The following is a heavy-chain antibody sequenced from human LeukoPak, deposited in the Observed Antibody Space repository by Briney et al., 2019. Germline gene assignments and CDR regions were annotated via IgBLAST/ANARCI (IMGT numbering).Heavy chain of an antibody. V-gene: IGHV3-23*01. CDR2: ISGGGGTTYYA. CDR3: AKFYDILTGYIDY. CDR1: GFTFSGYA. J-gene: IGHJ4*02. Sequence: PGGSLRLSCAASGFTFSGYAMSWVRQSPGKGLEWVSAISGGGGTTYYAYYADSVKGRFTISRDNSKNTLYLLMNSLRAEDTAVYYCAKFYDILTGYIDYWGQGTLVTVSP. D-gene: IGHD3-9*01.